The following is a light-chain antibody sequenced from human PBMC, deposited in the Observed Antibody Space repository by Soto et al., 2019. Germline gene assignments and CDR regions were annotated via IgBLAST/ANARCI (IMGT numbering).Light chain of an antibody. Sequence: EIVLTQSPGTLSLSPGERATLSCRASESLRRNFLAWYQQKPGQAPSLLIYAASSRATGIPDRVSGSGSGTDFTLSISRLEPEDFAVYYCQQYEIAPKPFGQGTKVEIK. J-gene: IGKJ1*01. CDR3: QQYEIAPKP. CDR1: ESLRRNF. V-gene: IGKV3-20*01. CDR2: AAS.